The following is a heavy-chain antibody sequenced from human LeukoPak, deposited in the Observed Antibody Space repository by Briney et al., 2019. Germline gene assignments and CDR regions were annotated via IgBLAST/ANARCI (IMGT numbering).Heavy chain of an antibody. CDR3: ARGIGELTDNWFDP. CDR2: IYYSGST. D-gene: IGHD3-10*01. CDR1: GGSISSYY. J-gene: IGHJ5*02. Sequence: PSETLSLTCTVSGGSISSYYWSWIRQPPGKGLEWIGYIYYSGSTNYNPSLKSRVTISVDTSKNQFSLKLSSVTAADTAVYYCARGIGELTDNWFDPWGQGTLVTVSS. V-gene: IGHV4-59*01.